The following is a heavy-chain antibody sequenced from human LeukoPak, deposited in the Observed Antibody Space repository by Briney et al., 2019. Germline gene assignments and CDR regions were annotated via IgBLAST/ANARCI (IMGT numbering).Heavy chain of an antibody. Sequence: GGSLRLSCAASGFTFTSYSMNWVRQAPGKGLEWVSYISSSGSTIYYADSVKGRFTISRDNAKNSLYLQMNSLRAEDTAVYYCARVYDFWSGYWAFDIWGQGTMVTVSS. V-gene: IGHV3-48*04. D-gene: IGHD3-3*01. J-gene: IGHJ3*02. CDR3: ARVYDFWSGYWAFDI. CDR1: GFTFTSYS. CDR2: ISSSGSTI.